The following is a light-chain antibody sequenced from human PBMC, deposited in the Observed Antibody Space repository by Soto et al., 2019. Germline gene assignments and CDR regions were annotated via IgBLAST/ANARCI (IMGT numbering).Light chain of an antibody. J-gene: IGLJ2*01. CDR3: SSYTSSFTVV. CDR1: SSDVGAYNY. Sequence: QSVLTQPASVSGSPGQSITIYCTGTSSDVGAYNYVSWYQHHSGKAPKLVISEVSNRPSGVSNRFSGSKSANTASLTISGLHAEDEADYYCSSYTSSFTVVFGGGTQLTVL. V-gene: IGLV2-14*01. CDR2: EVS.